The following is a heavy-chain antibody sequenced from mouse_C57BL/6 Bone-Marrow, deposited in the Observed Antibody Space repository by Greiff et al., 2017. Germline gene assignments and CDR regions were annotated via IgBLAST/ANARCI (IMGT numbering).Heavy chain of an antibody. D-gene: IGHD1-1*01. V-gene: IGHV1-63*01. CDR1: GYTFTNYW. J-gene: IGHJ4*01. CDR3: ARRGYYYGSMDY. CDR2: IYPGGGYT. Sequence: QVQLQQSGAELVRPGTSVKMSCKASGYTFTNYWIGWAKQRPGHGLEWIGDIYPGGGYTNYNEKFKGKATLTADKSSSTAYMQFSSLTSEDSAIYYCARRGYYYGSMDYWGQGTSVTVSS.